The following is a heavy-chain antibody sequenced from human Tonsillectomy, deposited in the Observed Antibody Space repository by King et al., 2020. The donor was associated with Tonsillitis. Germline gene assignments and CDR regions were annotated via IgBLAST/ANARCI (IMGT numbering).Heavy chain of an antibody. CDR1: GFNFSTFG. J-gene: IGHJ6*02. CDR2: ISYDGSDK. CDR3: VRGGDIIVGDDSYYYGMDV. V-gene: IGHV3-33*05. D-gene: IGHD2-15*01. Sequence: VQLVESGGGVVQPGRSLRLSCGASGFNFSTFGMHWVRQAPGRGLEWVALISYDGSDKYYADSVKGRFTISRDNSKHTLYLRMNFLRAEDTAMYYCVRGGDIIVGDDSYYYGMDVWGRGTTVAVSS.